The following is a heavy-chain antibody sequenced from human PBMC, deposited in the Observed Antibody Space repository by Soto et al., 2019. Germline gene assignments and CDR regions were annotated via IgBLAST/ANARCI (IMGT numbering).Heavy chain of an antibody. CDR1: GFMFENYA. CDR2: VRGNSYGA. D-gene: IGHD2-8*01. J-gene: IGHJ5*02. Sequence: GESLKISCAASGFMFENYAMIWVRQAPGKGLEWVATVRGNSYGAYYADSVRGRFIISRDNSKNTMSLQLNSLRDDDTAIYYCAKGKSENGVDWLDPWGPGTRVTVS. V-gene: IGHV3-23*01. CDR3: AKGKSENGVDWLDP.